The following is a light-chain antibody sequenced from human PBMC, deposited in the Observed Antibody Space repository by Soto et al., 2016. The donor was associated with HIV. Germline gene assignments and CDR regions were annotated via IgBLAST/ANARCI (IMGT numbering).Light chain of an antibody. CDR3: QHLNSYPIT. V-gene: IGKV1-9*01. J-gene: IGKJ5*01. Sequence: DIQLTQSPSFLSASVGDRVSITCRASQGIRSYLAWYQQKPGKAPNLLIYGASTLQSGVPSRFSGSGSGTGFTLTISSLQPEDFATYYCQHLNSYPITFGQGTRLEIK. CDR2: GAS. CDR1: QGIRSY.